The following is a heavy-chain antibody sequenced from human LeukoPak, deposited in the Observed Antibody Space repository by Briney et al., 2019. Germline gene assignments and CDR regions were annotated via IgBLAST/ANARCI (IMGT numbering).Heavy chain of an antibody. V-gene: IGHV3-13*01. D-gene: IGHD3-3*01. J-gene: IGHJ4*02. CDR3: ARVAKSGPSHYFDY. CDR1: GFTFSNYD. CDR2: IGTAGDT. Sequence: GGSLRLSCAASGFTFSNYDMHWVRQVTGKCLEWVSAIGTAGDTYYPGSLKGRFTISRENAKNSLYLQMTSLRAGDTAVYYCARVAKSGPSHYFDYWGQGTLVTVSS.